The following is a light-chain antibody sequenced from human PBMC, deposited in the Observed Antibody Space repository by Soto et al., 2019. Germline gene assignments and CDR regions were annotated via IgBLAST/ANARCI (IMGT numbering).Light chain of an antibody. V-gene: IGLV2-11*01. CDR1: SSDVGGYNH. Sequence: QSALTQPRSVSGSPGQSVTISCTGTSSDVGGYNHVSWYQQHPGKAPKLMISGVTKRPSGVPDRFSGSKSGNTASLTISGLQAEDEADYYCCSYARSIYVFGTGTKVTVL. CDR3: CSYARSIYV. CDR2: GVT. J-gene: IGLJ1*01.